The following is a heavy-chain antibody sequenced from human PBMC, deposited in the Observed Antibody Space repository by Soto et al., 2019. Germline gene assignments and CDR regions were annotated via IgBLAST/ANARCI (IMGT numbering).Heavy chain of an antibody. CDR1: GFTFSSYG. Sequence: GGSLRLSCAASGFTFSSYGMHWVRQAPGKGLEWVAVISYDGSNKYYADSVKGRFTISRDNSKNTLYLQMNSLRAEDTAVYYCAKNQVDIVATNVLDYWGQGTLVTVSS. D-gene: IGHD5-12*01. J-gene: IGHJ4*02. CDR2: ISYDGSNK. CDR3: AKNQVDIVATNVLDY. V-gene: IGHV3-30*18.